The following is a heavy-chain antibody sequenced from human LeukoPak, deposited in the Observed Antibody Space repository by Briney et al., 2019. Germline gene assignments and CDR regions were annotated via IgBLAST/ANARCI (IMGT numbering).Heavy chain of an antibody. CDR2: ISGSGGST. V-gene: IGHV3-23*01. CDR1: GFTFSSYA. Sequence: GGSLRLSCAASGFTFSSYAMSWVRQAPGKGLEWVSAISGSGGSTYYADSVKGRFTISRDNSKNTLYLQMNSLRAEDTAVYYCANFYRGAYSSSGKAFDYWGQGTLVTVSS. CDR3: ANFYRGAYSSSGKAFDY. J-gene: IGHJ4*02. D-gene: IGHD6-6*01.